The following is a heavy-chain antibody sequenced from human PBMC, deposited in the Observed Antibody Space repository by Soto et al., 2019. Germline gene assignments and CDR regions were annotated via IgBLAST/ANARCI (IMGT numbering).Heavy chain of an antibody. D-gene: IGHD2-15*01. CDR2: IWDDGSTK. CDR3: ATDKPYCSGGSCYSLGFDY. J-gene: IGHJ4*02. V-gene: IGHV3-33*08. Sequence: QVQLVESGGGVVQPGRSLRLSCAASGFTFSSYGMHWVRQAPGKGLEWVAVIWDDGSTKYYADSVKGRFTISRDNSRNTLYLQMNSLRAEDTAVYYCATDKPYCSGGSCYSLGFDYWGQGTLVTVSS. CDR1: GFTFSSYG.